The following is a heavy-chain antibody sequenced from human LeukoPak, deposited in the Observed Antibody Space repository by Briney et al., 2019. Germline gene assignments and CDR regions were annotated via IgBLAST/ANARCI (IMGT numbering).Heavy chain of an antibody. CDR1: GFTFSSYD. J-gene: IGHJ4*02. CDR3: AKPNVITFGGVISYFDY. Sequence: GGSLRLSCAASGFTFSSYDMSWVRQAPGKGLEWVSTISGSGGSTYYADSVKGRFTISRDNSKNTLYLQMNSLRAEDTAVYYCAKPNVITFGGVISYFDYWGQGTLVTVSS. D-gene: IGHD3-16*02. V-gene: IGHV3-23*01. CDR2: ISGSGGST.